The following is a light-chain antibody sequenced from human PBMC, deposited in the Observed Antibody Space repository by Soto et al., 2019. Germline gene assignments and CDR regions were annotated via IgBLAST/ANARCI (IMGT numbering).Light chain of an antibody. Sequence: DIQMTQSPSSLSASVGDRVTITCRASQSISNYLNWYQQKPGKAPKLLIYAASNLQSGVPSRFSGSGSGTDFTVTISSLHPEDFATYYCQQSYSNPQTFGQGTRVEIK. CDR2: AAS. V-gene: IGKV1-39*01. CDR1: QSISNY. J-gene: IGKJ1*01. CDR3: QQSYSNPQT.